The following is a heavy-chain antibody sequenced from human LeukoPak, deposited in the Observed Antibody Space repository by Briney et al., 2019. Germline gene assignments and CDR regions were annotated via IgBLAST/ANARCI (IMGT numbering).Heavy chain of an antibody. V-gene: IGHV4-59*04. CDR1: GGSISTYY. D-gene: IGHD3-16*01. CDR3: ARRGTDFDY. CDR2: ISYSGGT. Sequence: SETLSLTCTVSGGSISTYYWSWIRQPPGKGLEWIGTISYSGGTSYNPSLKSRVTISVDTSKNQFSLQLSSVTAADTAVYYCARRGTDFDYWGQGTLVTVSS. J-gene: IGHJ4*02.